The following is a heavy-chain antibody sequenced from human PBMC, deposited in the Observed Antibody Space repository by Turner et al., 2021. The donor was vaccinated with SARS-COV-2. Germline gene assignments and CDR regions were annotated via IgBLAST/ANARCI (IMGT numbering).Heavy chain of an antibody. Sequence: QVLLQESGPGLVKPSETLSLTCCVSSVSIPSSNYFWCWIRQSPVRGLEWIARIYDSGITYYNPSRKSRVAISVDTSKNQFALILRSMTDADTAIYYCARQVTSGLGMSGWFDPWGQGTRVTVSS. D-gene: IGHD3-10*01. J-gene: IGHJ5*02. CDR3: ARQVTSGLGMSGWFDP. V-gene: IGHV4-39*01. CDR2: IYDSGIT. CDR1: SVSIPSSNYF.